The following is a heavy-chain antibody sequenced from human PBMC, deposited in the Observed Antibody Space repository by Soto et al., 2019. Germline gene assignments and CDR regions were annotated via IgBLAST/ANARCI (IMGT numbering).Heavy chain of an antibody. CDR1: GFLFSIYG. D-gene: IGHD2-15*01. J-gene: IGHJ6*02. Sequence: GGSLRLSCAASGFLFSIYGMHLVRQSPGKGLEWVAFIWYDGSIKYYVDSVKGRFTISRDNSKNTVSLQMYSLSAEDTGVYYCARSPNRWSSYSHEYGNDVWGQRTSVTVS. CDR2: IWYDGSIK. V-gene: IGHV3-33*01. CDR3: ARSPNRWSSYSHEYGNDV.